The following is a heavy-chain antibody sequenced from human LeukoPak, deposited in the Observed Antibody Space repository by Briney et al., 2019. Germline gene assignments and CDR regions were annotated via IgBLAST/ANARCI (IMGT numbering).Heavy chain of an antibody. J-gene: IGHJ4*02. CDR1: GYAFTSYD. D-gene: IGHD1-26*01. CDR3: ARANWWELYGDDY. CDR2: MNPNSGNT. Sequence: ASVKVSCKASGYAFTSYDINWVRQATGQGLEWMGWMNPNSGNTGYAQKFQGRVTMTRNTSISTAYMELSSLRSEDTAVYYCARANWWELYGDDYWGQGTLVTVSS. V-gene: IGHV1-8*01.